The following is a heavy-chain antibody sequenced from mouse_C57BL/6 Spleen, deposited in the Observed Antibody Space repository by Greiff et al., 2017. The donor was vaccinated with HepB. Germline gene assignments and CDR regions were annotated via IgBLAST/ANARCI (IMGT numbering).Heavy chain of an antibody. D-gene: IGHD4-1*01. V-gene: IGHV1-54*01. Sequence: QVQLQHSGAELVRPGTSVKVSCKASGYAFTNYLIEWVKQRPGQGLEWIGVINPGSGGTNYNEKFKGKATLTADKSSSTAYMQLSSLTSEDSAVYFCAREELGYFDYWGQGTTLTVSS. CDR3: AREELGYFDY. CDR1: GYAFTNYL. CDR2: INPGSGGT. J-gene: IGHJ2*01.